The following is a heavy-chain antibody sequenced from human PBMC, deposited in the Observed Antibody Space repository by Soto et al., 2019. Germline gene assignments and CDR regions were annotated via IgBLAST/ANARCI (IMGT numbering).Heavy chain of an antibody. CDR1: GFTFSSYS. J-gene: IGHJ4*02. CDR3: ARELGGKGGFDY. V-gene: IGHV3-21*01. CDR2: ISSSSSYI. D-gene: IGHD2-15*01. Sequence: EVQLVESGGGLVKPGGSLRLSCAASGFTFSSYSMNWVRQAPGKGLEWVSSISSSSSYIYYADSVKGRFTISRDNAKNLPYLQMNSLRAEDTAVYYCARELGGKGGFDYWGQGTLVTVSS.